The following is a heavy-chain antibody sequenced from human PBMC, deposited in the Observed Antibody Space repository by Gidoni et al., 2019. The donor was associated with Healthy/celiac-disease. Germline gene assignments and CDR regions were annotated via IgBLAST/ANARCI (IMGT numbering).Heavy chain of an antibody. J-gene: IGHJ4*02. D-gene: IGHD2-15*01. CDR1: GYTFTGYY. Sequence: QVQLVQSGAEVKKPGASVQVSCKASGYTFTGYYMHWVRQAPGQGLEWMGWINPNSGGTNYAQKFQGRVTMTRDTSISTAYMELSRLRSDDTAVYYCARDGGDIVVVVAAIDYWGQGTLVTVSS. CDR3: ARDGGDIVVVVAAIDY. V-gene: IGHV1-2*02. CDR2: INPNSGGT.